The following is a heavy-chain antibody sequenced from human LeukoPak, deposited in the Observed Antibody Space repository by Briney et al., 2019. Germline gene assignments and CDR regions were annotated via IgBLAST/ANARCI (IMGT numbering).Heavy chain of an antibody. CDR1: GFTFSSYW. CDR2: INSGGRIT. J-gene: IGHJ1*01. CDR3: ASAVREQQP. Sequence: GGSLRLSCAASGFTFSSYWMHWVRQAPGKGLVWVSHINSGGRITNYADSVKGRFTISRDNAKNSLYLQMNSLRAEDTAVYYCASAVREQQPWGQGTLVTVSS. D-gene: IGHD1-26*01. V-gene: IGHV3-74*01.